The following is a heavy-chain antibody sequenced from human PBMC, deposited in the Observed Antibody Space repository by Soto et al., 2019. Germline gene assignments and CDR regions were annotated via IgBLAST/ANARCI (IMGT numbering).Heavy chain of an antibody. CDR2: VYPGDSDT. V-gene: IGHV5-51*01. CDR1: GYSFASYY. J-gene: IGHJ4*02. Sequence: GESLKISCKGSGYSFASYYHVWVRQMPGKGLEWMGLVYPGDSDTRYSPSFQGQVTISADKSISTAYLQWSSLKASDTAMYYCARHKGDSSQYDYWGQGTLVTVSS. D-gene: IGHD6-13*01. CDR3: ARHKGDSSQYDY.